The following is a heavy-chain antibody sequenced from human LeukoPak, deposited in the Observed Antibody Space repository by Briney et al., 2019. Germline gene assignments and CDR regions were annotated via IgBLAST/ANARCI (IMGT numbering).Heavy chain of an antibody. CDR3: ARHDDFLSAYNY. V-gene: IGHV3-23*01. D-gene: IGHD3-3*01. CDR1: GFTFSNYA. Sequence: GGSLRLSCAASGFTFSNYAMAWVRQAPGKGLEWVSGISGGGGSTYYVDSVKGRFTISRDNSKNTLFLQMNSLRAEDTAVYYCARHDDFLSAYNYWGQGILVTVSS. J-gene: IGHJ4*02. CDR2: ISGGGGST.